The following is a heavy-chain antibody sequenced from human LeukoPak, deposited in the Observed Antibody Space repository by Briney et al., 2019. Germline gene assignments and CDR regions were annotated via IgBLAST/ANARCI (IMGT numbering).Heavy chain of an antibody. J-gene: IGHJ4*02. D-gene: IGHD2-21*01. CDR1: GFTFSSYW. CDR2: INSDGSST. V-gene: IGHV3-74*03. CDR3: TRSLSVYDYSPDY. Sequence: PGGSLRLSCAASGFTFSSYWMHWVRQAPGKGLVWVSRINSDGSSTAYADSVKGRFTISRDNAKNTLYLQMNSLRAEDTAVYYCTRSLSVYDYSPDYWGQGTLVTVSS.